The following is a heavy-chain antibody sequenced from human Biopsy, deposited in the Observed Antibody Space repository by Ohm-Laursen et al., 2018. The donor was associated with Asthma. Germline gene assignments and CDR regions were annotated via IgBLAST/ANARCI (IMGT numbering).Heavy chain of an antibody. CDR1: GGSMSSSSYY. V-gene: IGHV4-39*07. CDR2: ISYTGSA. CDR3: SRNEIEDGIYFDN. D-gene: IGHD5-24*01. Sequence: TLSLTCTVSGGSMSSSSYYWGWIRQPPGKGLEWMGSISYTGSAYHNPSLKSRVTISVDTSKNQFSLKLSSVTAADTAVYFCSRNEIEDGIYFDNWGQGTLVTVSS. J-gene: IGHJ4*02.